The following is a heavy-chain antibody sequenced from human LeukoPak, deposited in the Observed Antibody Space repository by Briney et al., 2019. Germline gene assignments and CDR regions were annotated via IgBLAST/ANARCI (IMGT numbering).Heavy chain of an antibody. CDR3: ARLDEYSSSSRYYGMDV. Sequence: ASVKVSCNASGGTFSSYGISWVRQAPGQGLEWMGGIIPIFGTANYAQKFQGRVTITADESTSTAYMELSSLRSEDTAVYYCARLDEYSSSSRYYGMDVWGQGTTVTVSS. CDR1: GGTFSSYG. V-gene: IGHV1-69*01. J-gene: IGHJ6*02. CDR2: IIPIFGTA. D-gene: IGHD6-6*01.